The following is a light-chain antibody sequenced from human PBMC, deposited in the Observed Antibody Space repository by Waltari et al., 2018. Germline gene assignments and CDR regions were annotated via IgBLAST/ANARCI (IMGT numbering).Light chain of an antibody. CDR2: GAS. CDR1: QSVTINY. Sequence: EIVLTQSPGTLSLSPGVRATPSCRARQSVTINYLAWYQQKPRRSPRLLIYGASSRATGVPDRFSGGGSATDFTLTITRLEPEDFAVYYCQQYSQSPITFGQGTRLDNK. CDR3: QQYSQSPIT. V-gene: IGKV3-20*01. J-gene: IGKJ5*01.